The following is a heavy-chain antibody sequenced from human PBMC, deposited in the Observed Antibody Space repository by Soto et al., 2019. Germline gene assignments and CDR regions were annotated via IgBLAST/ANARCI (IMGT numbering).Heavy chain of an antibody. Sequence: GASVKVSCKASGYTFTSYDINWVRQATGQGLEWMGWMNPNSGNTGYAQKFQGRVTMTRNTSISTAYMELSSLRSEDTAVYYCARGPQGYDILTGYYYYYYMDVWGKGTTVTVSS. CDR3: ARGPQGYDILTGYYYYYYMDV. V-gene: IGHV1-8*01. CDR2: MNPNSGNT. CDR1: GYTFTSYD. D-gene: IGHD3-9*01. J-gene: IGHJ6*03.